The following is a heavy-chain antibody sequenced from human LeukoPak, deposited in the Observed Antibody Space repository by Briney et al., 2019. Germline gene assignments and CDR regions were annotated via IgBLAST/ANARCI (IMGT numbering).Heavy chain of an antibody. D-gene: IGHD5-12*01. V-gene: IGHV3-23*01. CDR3: AKEPRRDIVATTGDY. CDR1: GFTFSSYA. Sequence: PGGSLRFSCAASGFTFSSYAMSWVRQAPGKGLERVSTISGSGGSTYYADSVKGRFTISRDNSKNTLYLQMNSLRAEDTAVYYCAKEPRRDIVATTGDYWGQGTLVTVSS. CDR2: ISGSGGST. J-gene: IGHJ4*02.